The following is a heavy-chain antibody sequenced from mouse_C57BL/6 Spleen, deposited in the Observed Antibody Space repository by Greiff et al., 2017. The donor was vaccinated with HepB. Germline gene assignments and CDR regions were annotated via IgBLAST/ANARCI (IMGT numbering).Heavy chain of an antibody. CDR2: IDPSDSET. V-gene: IGHV1-52*01. Sequence: QVQLKQSGAELVRPGSSVKLSCKASGYTFTSYWMHWVKQRPIQGLEWIGNIDPSDSETHYNQKFKDKATLTVDKSSSTAYMQLSSLTSEDSAVYYCASSDGYLAWFAYWGQGTLVTVSA. D-gene: IGHD2-3*01. CDR3: ASSDGYLAWFAY. J-gene: IGHJ3*01. CDR1: GYTFTSYW.